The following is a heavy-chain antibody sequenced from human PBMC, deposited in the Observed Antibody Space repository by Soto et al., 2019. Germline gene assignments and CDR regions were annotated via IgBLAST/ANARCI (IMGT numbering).Heavy chain of an antibody. CDR3: ARLSGNYPDY. D-gene: IGHD1-7*01. Sequence: ASETLSLTCTVSGGSISSSRYYWGWIRQPPGKGLELIGSIYYSGSTYYNPSLKSRVTISVDTSKNQFSLRLSSVTAADTALYYCARLSGNYPDYWGQGTLVTVSS. V-gene: IGHV4-39*01. J-gene: IGHJ4*02. CDR1: GGSISSSRYY. CDR2: IYYSGST.